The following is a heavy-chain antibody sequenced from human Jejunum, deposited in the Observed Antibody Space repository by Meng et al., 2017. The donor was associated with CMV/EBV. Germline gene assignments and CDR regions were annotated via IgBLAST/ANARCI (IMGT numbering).Heavy chain of an antibody. V-gene: IGHV4-39*07. J-gene: IGHJ3*02. Sequence: PQLQEPGPGLVKPSEALSLTCTVSGGSISSSTYYWGWIRQPPGKGLEWIGSINYSGTTYYNPSLKSRVNISVDTSKNQFSLNLTSVTAADTAVYYCARDPGIVAVVAATRGRAFDIWGQGIMVTVSS. CDR2: INYSGTT. CDR3: ARDPGIVAVVAATRGRAFDI. CDR1: GGSISSSTYY. D-gene: IGHD2-15*01.